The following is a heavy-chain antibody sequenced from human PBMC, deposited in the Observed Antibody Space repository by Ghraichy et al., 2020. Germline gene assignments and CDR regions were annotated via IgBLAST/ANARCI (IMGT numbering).Heavy chain of an antibody. Sequence: GESLNISCAASGFTFSSYNMNWVRQAPGKGLEWVSFISSSGSAIYYADSVKGRFTISRDNAKNSLHLQMNSLRDEDTALYYRARGGYGMPGGGYWGQGTLVTVSS. D-gene: IGHD5-18*01. CDR1: GFTFSSYN. V-gene: IGHV3-48*02. CDR2: ISSSGSAI. CDR3: ARGGYGMPGGGY. J-gene: IGHJ4*02.